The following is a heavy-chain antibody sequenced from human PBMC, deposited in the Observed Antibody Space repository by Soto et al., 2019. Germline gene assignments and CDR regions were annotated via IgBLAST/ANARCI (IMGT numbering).Heavy chain of an antibody. V-gene: IGHV2-5*01. J-gene: IGHJ4*02. CDR2: IYWSDEK. CDR1: GFSLSTSGVG. CDR3: AHRRGADYKGCFHY. Sequence: KESGPTLVKPTQTLTLTCTFSGFSLSTSGVGVGWIRQPPGKALEWLALIYWSDEKRYSPSLSSRLTITKDTSKNQVVLTMTNMDPVETATYFCAHRRGADYKGCFHYWGQGTLVTVSS. D-gene: IGHD4-4*01.